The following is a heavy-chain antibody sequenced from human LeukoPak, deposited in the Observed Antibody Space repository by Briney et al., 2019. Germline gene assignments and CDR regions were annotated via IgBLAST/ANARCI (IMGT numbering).Heavy chain of an antibody. D-gene: IGHD3-22*01. Sequence: ASVKVPCKASGGTFSSYAISWVRQAPGQGLEWMGGIIPIFGTANYAQKFQGRVTITADESTSTAYMELSSLRSEDTAVYYCARDRKAYYYDSSGYDAFDIWGQGTMVTVSS. J-gene: IGHJ3*02. CDR3: ARDRKAYYYDSSGYDAFDI. V-gene: IGHV1-69*13. CDR1: GGTFSSYA. CDR2: IIPIFGTA.